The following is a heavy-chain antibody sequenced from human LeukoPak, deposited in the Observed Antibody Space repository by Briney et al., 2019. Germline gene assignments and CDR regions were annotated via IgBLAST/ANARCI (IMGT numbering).Heavy chain of an antibody. D-gene: IGHD6-25*01. CDR3: AAAFDY. V-gene: IGHV4-39*01. CDR1: GGSISSSSYY. J-gene: IGHJ4*02. CDR2: TYYGGDT. Sequence: SETLSLTCTVSGGSISSSSYYWGWIRQPPGKGLEWIGNTYYGGDTYYNPSLKSRVTISVDTSKNQFSLELNSVTAADTAVFYCAAAFDYWGQGILVTVSS.